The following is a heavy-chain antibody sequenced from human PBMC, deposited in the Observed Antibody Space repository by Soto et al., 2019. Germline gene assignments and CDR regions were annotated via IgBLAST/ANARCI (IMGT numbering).Heavy chain of an antibody. V-gene: IGHV1-18*01. Sequence: QVQLVQSGAEVKKPGASVKVSCKASGYTFTSYGISWVRQAPGQGLEWMGWISAYNGNTHYAQTLQGRVTMTTDTATSTAYMELKSLRPDDTAVYFCAREYSSSWGHVNWFDPWGQGTLVTVSS. D-gene: IGHD6-13*01. CDR3: AREYSSSWGHVNWFDP. J-gene: IGHJ5*02. CDR1: GYTFTSYG. CDR2: ISAYNGNT.